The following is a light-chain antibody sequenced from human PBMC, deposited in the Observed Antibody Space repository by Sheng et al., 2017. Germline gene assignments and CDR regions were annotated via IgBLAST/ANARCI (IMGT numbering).Light chain of an antibody. CDR3: QHYHSPST. CDR1: QSVSSSY. V-gene: IGKV3-20*01. CDR2: GAS. J-gene: IGKJ5*01. Sequence: EIVMTQSPATLSVSPGERATLSCRASQSVSSSYLAWYQKKPGQAPSLLIYGASTRATGIPERFTGSGSGTDFTLTISRLETEDFAVYYCQHYHSPSTFGQGTRLEIK.